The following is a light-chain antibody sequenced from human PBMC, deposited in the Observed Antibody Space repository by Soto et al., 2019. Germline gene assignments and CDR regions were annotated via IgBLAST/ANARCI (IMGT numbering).Light chain of an antibody. CDR3: QHHSSSPWT. J-gene: IGKJ1*01. CDR1: QSVSKY. Sequence: EIVLTQSPGTLSLSPGERATLSCRASQSVSKYLAWYQQKPGQAPRVLIYGASSRATGIPDRFSGSGSGTDFTLTISRLEPEDFAVYYCQHHSSSPWTFGQGTKVEIK. CDR2: GAS. V-gene: IGKV3-20*01.